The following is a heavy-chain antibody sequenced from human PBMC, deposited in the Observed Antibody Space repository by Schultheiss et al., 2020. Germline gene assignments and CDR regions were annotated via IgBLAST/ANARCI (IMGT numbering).Heavy chain of an antibody. J-gene: IGHJ4*02. CDR3: ARDPYRYDSSGYYNY. CDR1: GFTFSSYG. CDR2: ISSSSSYI. Sequence: GGSLRLSCAASGFTFSSYGMHWVRQAPGKGLEWVSSISSSSSYIYYADSVKGRFTISRDNAKNSLYLQMNSLRAEDTAVYYCARDPYRYDSSGYYNYWGQGTLVTVSS. D-gene: IGHD3-22*01. V-gene: IGHV3-21*01.